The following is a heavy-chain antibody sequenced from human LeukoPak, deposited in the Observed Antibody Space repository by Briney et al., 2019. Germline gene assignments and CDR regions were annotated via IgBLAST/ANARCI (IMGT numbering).Heavy chain of an antibody. J-gene: IGHJ4*02. V-gene: IGHV3-23*01. CDR2: ISSSGGST. CDR3: AKGSRSIAVDNLCDY. Sequence: GGSLRLSCAASGFTLSSYTMNWVRQAPGKGLEWVSIISSSGGSTYYADSVKGRFIISRDNSKNTLYLQMNSLRAEDTAVYYCAKGSRSIAVDNLCDYWGQGSLVTVSS. CDR1: GFTLSSYT. D-gene: IGHD6-19*01.